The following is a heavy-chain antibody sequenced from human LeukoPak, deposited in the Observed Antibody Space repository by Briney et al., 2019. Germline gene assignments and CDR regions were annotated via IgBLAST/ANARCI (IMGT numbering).Heavy chain of an antibody. CDR2: ILSNDEK. CDR3: ARTSITFAGIILGPRYHIDL. Sequence: SGPTLVNPTEPLTLTCTVSAFSVRNIRVGVSWIRQPPGKAPEWLAHILSNDEKTYNTSLKSRLTISKDTSKSQVVLTMSNVDPVDTATYYCARTSITFAGIILGPRYHIDLWGAGTTVTVSS. D-gene: IGHD3-16*01. V-gene: IGHV2-26*01. J-gene: IGHJ6*03. CDR1: AFSVRNIRVG.